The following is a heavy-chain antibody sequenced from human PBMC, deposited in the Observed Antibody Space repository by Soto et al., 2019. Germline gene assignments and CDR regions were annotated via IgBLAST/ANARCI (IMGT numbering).Heavy chain of an antibody. J-gene: IGHJ6*02. D-gene: IGHD2-8*02. CDR3: AKSTGGTANGMGD. CDR2: ISWNSGTI. CDR1: GFSFDDYA. V-gene: IGHV3-9*01. Sequence: EVQVVESGGGLVQPGRSLRLSCAASGFSFDDYAMHWVRQAPGKGLEWVSGISWNSGTIGYADSVKGRFTISRDNANKYQYLQMNSLRDEDTALYYCAKSTGGTANGMGDWGQGTTVTVSS.